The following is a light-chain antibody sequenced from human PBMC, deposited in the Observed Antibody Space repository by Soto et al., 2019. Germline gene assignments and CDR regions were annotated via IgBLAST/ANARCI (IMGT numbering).Light chain of an antibody. CDR1: QSVTTF. Sequence: ETVLTQSPATLSLSPVDRATLSCMASQSVTTFLAWYQQKPGQAPRLLIYDASDRATGIPARFSGSGSGTDFTLTISSVEPEDFAIYYCQQRSNWPPSITFGQRTRLEIK. J-gene: IGKJ5*01. CDR2: DAS. CDR3: QQRSNWPPSIT. V-gene: IGKV3-11*01.